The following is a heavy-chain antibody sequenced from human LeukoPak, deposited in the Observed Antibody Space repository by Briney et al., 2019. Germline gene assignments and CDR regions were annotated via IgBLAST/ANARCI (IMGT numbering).Heavy chain of an antibody. J-gene: IGHJ4*02. D-gene: IGHD6-19*01. CDR1: GGSISSSSYY. CDR3: ARRGRVGQWLVIGDY. Sequence: SETLSLTCTVSGGSISSSSYYWGWIRQPPGKGLEWIGSIYYSGSTYYNPSLKSRVTISVDTSKNQFSLKLSSVTAADTAVYYCARRGRVGQWLVIGDYWGQGTLVTVSS. V-gene: IGHV4-39*01. CDR2: IYYSGST.